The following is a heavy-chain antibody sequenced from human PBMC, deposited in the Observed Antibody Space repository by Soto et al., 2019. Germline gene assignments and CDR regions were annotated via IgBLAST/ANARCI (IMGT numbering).Heavy chain of an antibody. J-gene: IGHJ5*02. V-gene: IGHV2-5*02. CDR3: AHNVSSSSKYGDGFDP. CDR2: IYWDDDK. Sequence: QITLKESGPTLVKPTQTLTLTCTFSGFSLSTSGVGVGWIRQPPGKALEWLALIYWDDDKRYIPSLKSRLTITNDTTKNQVVLTMTNMDPVDTATYYCAHNVSSSSKYGDGFDPWGQGTLVTVSS. D-gene: IGHD6-13*01. CDR1: GFSLSTSGVG.